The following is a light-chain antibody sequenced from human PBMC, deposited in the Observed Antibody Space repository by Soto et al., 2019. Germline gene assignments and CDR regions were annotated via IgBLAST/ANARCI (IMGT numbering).Light chain of an antibody. V-gene: IGKV3-20*01. Sequence: DIVLTQSPGTLSLSPGERATLSCRASQSVSSSYLAWYQQKPGQAPRLLIYGASSRATGIPDRFTGSGSGTDFTLSISRVEPDDSAVYYCQQYLSFPITFGQGTRLEIK. CDR3: QQYLSFPIT. CDR2: GAS. J-gene: IGKJ5*01. CDR1: QSVSSSY.